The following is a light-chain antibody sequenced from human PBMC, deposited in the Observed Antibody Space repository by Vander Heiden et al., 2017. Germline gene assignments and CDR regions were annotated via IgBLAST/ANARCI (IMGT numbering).Light chain of an antibody. Sequence: QSVLTQPPSVSGAPGQRVTIPCSGSSSNIGEGYDVPWYQQLPGTAPKLLIYGNSNRPSGVPDRFSGSKSGTSASLAITGLQAEDEADYYCQSYDSSLSVVFGGGTKLTVL. J-gene: IGLJ2*01. CDR2: GNS. CDR3: QSYDSSLSVV. CDR1: SSNIGEGYD. V-gene: IGLV1-40*01.